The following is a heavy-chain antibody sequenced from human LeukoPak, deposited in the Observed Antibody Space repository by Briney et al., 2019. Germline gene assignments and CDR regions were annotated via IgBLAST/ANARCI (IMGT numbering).Heavy chain of an antibody. J-gene: IGHJ4*02. V-gene: IGHV3-53*01. CDR3: ARVLSSGWYYDY. CDR1: GFTVSSNY. Sequence: GGSLRLSCAASGFTVSSNYMSWVRQAPGKGLEWVSVIYGGDSTYYADSVKGRFTISRDNSKNTPYLQMISLRAEDTAVYYCARVLSSGWYYDYWGQGTLVTVSS. D-gene: IGHD6-19*01. CDR2: IYGGDST.